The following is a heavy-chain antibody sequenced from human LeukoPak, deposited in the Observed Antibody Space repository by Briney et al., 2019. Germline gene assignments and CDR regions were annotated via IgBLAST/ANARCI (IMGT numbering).Heavy chain of an antibody. D-gene: IGHD2-21*02. V-gene: IGHV3-11*04. CDR3: ARLGKEVVTARPYFDY. J-gene: IGHJ4*02. CDR2: ISSSGSTK. Sequence: GGSLRLSCAASGFTFDDYYMSWIRQAPGKGLEWVSYISSSGSTKYYADSVKGRFTISRDNAKNSLSLQMNSLRAEDTGLYYCARLGKEVVTARPYFDYWGQGTLVTVSS. CDR1: GFTFDDYY.